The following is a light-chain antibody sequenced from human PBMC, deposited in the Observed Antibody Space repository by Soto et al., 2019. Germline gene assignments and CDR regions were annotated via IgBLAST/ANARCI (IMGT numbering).Light chain of an antibody. J-gene: IGKJ5*01. CDR2: WAS. V-gene: IGKV4-1*01. CDR3: QQYYDIPYT. CDR1: QIFLCSTNNKNS. Sequence: DIVRTQSPDSLAVSLGERATINCKSSQIFLCSTNNKNSLAWYQQKPGQPPKLLFYWASTRESGVPDRFGGSGSGTDFTLTIGSLQAEDVAVYYCQQYYDIPYTFGQGTRLEIK.